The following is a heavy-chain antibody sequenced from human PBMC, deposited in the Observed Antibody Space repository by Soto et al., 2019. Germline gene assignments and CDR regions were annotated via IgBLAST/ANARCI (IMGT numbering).Heavy chain of an antibody. CDR2: IRGSGCST. CDR1: GFTFSIYA. V-gene: IGHV3-23*01. CDR3: AKAPGEVPADPIYWFDP. D-gene: IGHD2-2*01. Sequence: EVQLLESGGGLVQPGGSLRLSCAASGFTFSIYAMSWVRQATGTWLEWVSAIRGSGCSTYYADSVKRRFTSSRDNSKNTLYVQMNSQRAEDTAVYYCAKAPGEVPADPIYWFDPLGQGTLVTVSS. J-gene: IGHJ5*02.